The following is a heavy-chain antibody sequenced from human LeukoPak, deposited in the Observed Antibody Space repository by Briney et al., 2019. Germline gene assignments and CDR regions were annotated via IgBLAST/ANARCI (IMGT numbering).Heavy chain of an antibody. J-gene: IGHJ4*02. CDR2: INPNSGGT. Sequence: ASVKVSCKASGYTFTSYYIHWVRQAPGQGLEWMGWINPNSGGTNYAQKFQGRVTMTRDTSISTAYMELSRLRSDDTAVYYCARDALEMATIPFDYWGQGTLVTVSS. V-gene: IGHV1-2*02. D-gene: IGHD5-24*01. CDR3: ARDALEMATIPFDY. CDR1: GYTFTSYY.